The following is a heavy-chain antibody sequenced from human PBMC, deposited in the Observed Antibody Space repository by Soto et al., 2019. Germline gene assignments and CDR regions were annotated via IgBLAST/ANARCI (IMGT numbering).Heavy chain of an antibody. D-gene: IGHD5-18*01. V-gene: IGHV4-34*01. CDR2: INHSGST. CDR1: GGSFSGYY. CDR3: AIDRIQLWPGFDY. J-gene: IGHJ4*02. Sequence: ETLSLTCAVYGGSFSGYYWSWIRQPPGKGLEWIGEINHSGSTNYNPSLKSRVTISVDTSKNQFSLKLSSVTAADTAVYYCAIDRIQLWPGFDYWGQGTLVTVSS.